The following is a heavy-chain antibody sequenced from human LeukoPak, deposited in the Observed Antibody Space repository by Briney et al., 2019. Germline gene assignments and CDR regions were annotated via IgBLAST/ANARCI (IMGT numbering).Heavy chain of an antibody. CDR2: ISSSSSYI. CDR3: ARDGYSYGLGY. D-gene: IGHD5-18*01. V-gene: IGHV3-21*01. Sequence: PGGSLRLSCAASGFTFSSYSMNWVRQAPGKGLEWVSSISSSSSYIYYAGSVKGRFTISRDNAKNSLYLQMNSLRAEDTAVYYCARDGYSYGLGYWGQGTLVTVSS. CDR1: GFTFSSYS. J-gene: IGHJ4*02.